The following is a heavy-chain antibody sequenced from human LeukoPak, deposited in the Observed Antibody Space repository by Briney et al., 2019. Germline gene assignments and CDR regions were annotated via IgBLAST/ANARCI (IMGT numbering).Heavy chain of an antibody. V-gene: IGHV4-39*07. CDR2: IYHSGST. CDR1: GGSISSSSYY. Sequence: SETLSLTCTVSGGSISSSSYYWGWIRQPPGKGLEWIGSIYHSGSTYYNPSLKSRVTISVDTSKNQFSLKLSSVTAADTAVYYCARDTPRLVSMDVWGKGTTVTVSS. D-gene: IGHD3-9*01. J-gene: IGHJ6*03. CDR3: ARDTPRLVSMDV.